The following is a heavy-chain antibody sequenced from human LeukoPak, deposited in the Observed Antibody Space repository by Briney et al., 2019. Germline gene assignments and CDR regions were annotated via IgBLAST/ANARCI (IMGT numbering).Heavy chain of an antibody. Sequence: GASVKVSCKASGYTFTSYAMHWVRQAPRQRLEWMGWINAGNGNTKYSQKFQGRVTITRDTSASTAYMELSSLRSEDTAVYYCAREGGSYYDFWSGYLKLYSDWFDPWGQGTLVTVSS. J-gene: IGHJ5*02. D-gene: IGHD3-3*01. CDR3: AREGGSYYDFWSGYLKLYSDWFDP. CDR2: INAGNGNT. CDR1: GYTFTSYA. V-gene: IGHV1-3*01.